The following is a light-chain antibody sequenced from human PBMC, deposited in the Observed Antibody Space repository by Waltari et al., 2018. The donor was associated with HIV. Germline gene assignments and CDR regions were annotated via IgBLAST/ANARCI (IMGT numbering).Light chain of an antibody. V-gene: IGKV4-1*01. CDR2: WAS. CDR3: QQYFSTPPT. J-gene: IGKJ1*01. CDR1: HSILYNSNNNSY. Sequence: DIVMTEYPDSLAVSLGERATVNCRSTHSILYNSNNNSYLGWYQQKPGQPPKLLLYWASTRASGTPDRFTGSGSGTDFALTISSLQAEDAAVYYCQQYFSTPPTFGQGTKVEI.